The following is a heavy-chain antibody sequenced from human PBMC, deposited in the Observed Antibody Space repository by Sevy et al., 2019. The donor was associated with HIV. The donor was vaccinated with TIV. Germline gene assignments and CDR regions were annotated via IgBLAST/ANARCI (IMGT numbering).Heavy chain of an antibody. CDR2: ISLDGSSN. Sequence: GGSLRLSCAASGFTFSTYTMHWVRQSPGKGLEWVAVISLDGSSNSYEDSVKGRFTISRDNSKNTLYLQMDTLRIEDTAVYYCARFXTRRTXXXXFWGQXTLVTVSS. V-gene: IGHV3-30-3*01. D-gene: IGHD3-9*01. CDR1: GFTFSTYT. J-gene: IGHJ4*02. CDR3: ARFXTRRTXXXXF.